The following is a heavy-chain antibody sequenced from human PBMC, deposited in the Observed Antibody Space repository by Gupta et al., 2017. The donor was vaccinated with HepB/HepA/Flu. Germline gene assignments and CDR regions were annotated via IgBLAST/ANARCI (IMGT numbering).Heavy chain of an antibody. CDR1: GYTFTTYE. CDR3: ARGTTFDH. J-gene: IGHJ4*02. Sequence: QFQLVQSATEVKKPGTSVKVSCKASGYTFTTYEISWVRQAPGQGLDWMGWISTYNGNTQYAQSIQGRVTMTTDTSTSTGYMELRSLTSDDTAVYYCARGTTFDHWGQGTLLTVSS. V-gene: IGHV1-18*01. CDR2: ISTYNGNT. D-gene: IGHD1-1*01.